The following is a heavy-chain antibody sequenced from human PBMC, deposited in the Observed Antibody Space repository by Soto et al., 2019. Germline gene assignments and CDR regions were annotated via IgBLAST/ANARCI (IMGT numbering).Heavy chain of an antibody. CDR2: INPSGGST. V-gene: IGHV1-46*01. Sequence: ASVKVSCNACGYTFTSYYMHRVRQAPGQGLEWMGIINPSGGSTSYAQKFQGRVTMTRDTSTSTVYMELSSLRSEDTAVYYCARDLRVAGTYYYGMDVWGQGTTVTVSS. CDR3: ARDLRVAGTYYYGMDV. D-gene: IGHD6-19*01. CDR1: GYTFTSYY. J-gene: IGHJ6*02.